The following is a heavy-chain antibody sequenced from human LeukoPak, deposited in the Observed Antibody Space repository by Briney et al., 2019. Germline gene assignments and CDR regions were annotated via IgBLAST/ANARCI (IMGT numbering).Heavy chain of an antibody. CDR2: IGTAGDT. CDR3: AKSCGGGCYYYGMDV. V-gene: IGHV3-13*04. CDR1: GFTFRSYD. D-gene: IGHD2-15*01. Sequence: PGGSLRLSCAASGFTFRSYDMHWVRQATGKGLEWVSVIGTAGDTYYPGSVKGRFTISRENAKNSLYLQMNSLRAEDTAVYYCAKSCGGGCYYYGMDVWGQGTTVTVSS. J-gene: IGHJ6*02.